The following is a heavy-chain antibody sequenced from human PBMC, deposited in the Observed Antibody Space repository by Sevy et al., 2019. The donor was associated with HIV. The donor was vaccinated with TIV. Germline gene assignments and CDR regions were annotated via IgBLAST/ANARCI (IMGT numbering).Heavy chain of an antibody. Sequence: GGSLRLSCAASGFTFSSYAMSWVRQAPGKGLEWVSAISGSGGSTYYADSVKGRLTISRDNSKNTLYLQMNSLRAEDTAVYYCAKDQDYYDSSGYYYAIDYWGQGTLVTVSS. J-gene: IGHJ4*02. V-gene: IGHV3-23*01. CDR1: GFTFSSYA. CDR2: ISGSGGST. D-gene: IGHD3-22*01. CDR3: AKDQDYYDSSGYYYAIDY.